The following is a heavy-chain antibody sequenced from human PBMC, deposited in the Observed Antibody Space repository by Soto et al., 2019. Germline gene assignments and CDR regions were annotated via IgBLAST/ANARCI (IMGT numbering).Heavy chain of an antibody. V-gene: IGHV1-18*01. D-gene: IGHD3-10*01. J-gene: IGHJ4*02. CDR3: ARGMGISMVRGVNDY. Sequence: QVQLVQSGAEVKKPGASVKVSCKASGYSFTSYGISWVRQAPGQGLEWMGWISAYNGNTNYAQKLQGRVTMTTDASTSTAYMELTSLRADDTAVYYCARGMGISMVRGVNDYWGQGTLVTVSS. CDR2: ISAYNGNT. CDR1: GYSFTSYG.